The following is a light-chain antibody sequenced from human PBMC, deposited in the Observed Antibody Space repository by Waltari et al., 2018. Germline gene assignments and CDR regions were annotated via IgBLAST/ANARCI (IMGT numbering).Light chain of an antibody. CDR1: QSITTY. J-gene: IGKJ4*02. Sequence: IVLTQSPATLSLSPGERATLSCRPSQSITTYLACYHQKPGQAPRLLIYDSINRATGIPARFSGGGSGTDFTLTITSLEPEDFAFYYCQHRSTWPPTFGGGTNVVL. V-gene: IGKV3-11*01. CDR3: QHRSTWPPT. CDR2: DSI.